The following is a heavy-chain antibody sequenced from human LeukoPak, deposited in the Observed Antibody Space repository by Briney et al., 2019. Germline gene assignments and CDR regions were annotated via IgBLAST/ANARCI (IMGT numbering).Heavy chain of an antibody. V-gene: IGHV3-23*01. D-gene: IGHD6-13*01. CDR3: ARAKIAAAGTGAFDV. CDR2: FSATDGSA. CDR1: GFTFSSYA. Sequence: GGSLRLSCAASGFTFSSYAMTWVRQAPGKGLEWVSAFSATDGSAQYAESVEGRFTISRDNSRNTLFLQMNSLGAEDTAVYYCARAKIAAAGTGAFDVWGQGTLVTVSS. J-gene: IGHJ3*01.